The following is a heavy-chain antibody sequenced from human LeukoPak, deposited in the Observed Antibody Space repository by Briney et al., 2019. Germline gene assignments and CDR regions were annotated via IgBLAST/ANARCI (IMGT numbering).Heavy chain of an antibody. J-gene: IGHJ3*02. CDR1: GYSISSGYY. V-gene: IGHV4-38-2*01. CDR2: IYHSGST. Sequence: SETLPLTCAVSGYSISSGYYWGWIRQPPGKGLEWIGSIYHSGSTYYNPSLKSRVTILVDTSKNQFSLKLSSVTAADTAVYYCARHIAYYYDSSGQEDAFDIWGQGTMVTVSS. CDR3: ARHIAYYYDSSGQEDAFDI. D-gene: IGHD3-22*01.